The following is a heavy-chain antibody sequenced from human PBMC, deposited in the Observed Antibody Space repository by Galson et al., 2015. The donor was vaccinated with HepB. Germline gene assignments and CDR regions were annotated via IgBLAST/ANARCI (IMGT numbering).Heavy chain of an antibody. V-gene: IGHV3-21*01. D-gene: IGHD2/OR15-2a*01. CDR3: ARDRIYSYGMDV. Sequence: SLRLSCAASGFTFSSYSMNWVRQAPGKGLEWVSSISSSSSYIYYADSVKGRFTISRDNAKNSLYLQMNSLRAEDTAVYYCARDRIYSYGMDVWGQGTTVTVSS. CDR1: GFTFSSYS. J-gene: IGHJ6*02. CDR2: ISSSSSYI.